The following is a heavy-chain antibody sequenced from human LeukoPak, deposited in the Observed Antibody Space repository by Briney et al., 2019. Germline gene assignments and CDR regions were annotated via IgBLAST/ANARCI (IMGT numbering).Heavy chain of an antibody. V-gene: IGHV1-8*01. Sequence: ASVKVSCKASGYTFTSYDINWVRQATGQGLEWMGWMNPNSGNTGYAQKFQGRVTMTRNTSISTAYMELSSLRSEDTAVYYCTILAEWMSHYYMDVWGKGTTVTVSS. CDR1: GYTFTSYD. CDR2: MNPNSGNT. D-gene: IGHD2-2*03. J-gene: IGHJ6*03. CDR3: TILAEWMSHYYMDV.